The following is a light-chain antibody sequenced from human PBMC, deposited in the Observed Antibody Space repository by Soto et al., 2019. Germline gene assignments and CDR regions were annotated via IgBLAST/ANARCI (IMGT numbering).Light chain of an antibody. CDR1: QGISNY. J-gene: IGKJ3*01. CDR2: AAS. V-gene: IGKV1-27*01. Sequence: DXQMTQSPSSLSASVGDRVTITCRASQGISNYLAWYQQKPGNVPKLLIYAASTLQSGVPSRFSGSGSGTDFPLTISSLQPEDVATYYCQNYNSAPFTFGPGTKVDIK. CDR3: QNYNSAPFT.